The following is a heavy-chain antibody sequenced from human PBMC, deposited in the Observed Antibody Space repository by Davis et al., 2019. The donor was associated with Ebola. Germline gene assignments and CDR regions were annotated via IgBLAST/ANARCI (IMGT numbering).Heavy chain of an antibody. V-gene: IGHV3-23*01. CDR1: GSVFRPYV. Sequence: PGGSLRLSCAVSGSVFRPYVMSWVRQAPGTGLEVVSTLGTSADTYYADSVTCRFTISRDNSKNTLYLQMTGLRVDDTAIYYCAKDTANIGFDIWGQGTMVTVSS. D-gene: IGHD2/OR15-2a*01. J-gene: IGHJ3*02. CDR2: LGTSADT. CDR3: AKDTANIGFDI.